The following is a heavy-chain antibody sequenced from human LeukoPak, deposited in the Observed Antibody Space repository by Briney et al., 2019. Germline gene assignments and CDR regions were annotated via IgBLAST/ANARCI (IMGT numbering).Heavy chain of an antibody. J-gene: IGHJ3*02. CDR2: MNPKSGYT. D-gene: IGHD2-2*01. Sequence: GASVKVSCKASGYTFTSLDINWVRQATGQGLEWVGWMNPKSGYTGYAQQFQGRVTITADESTSTAYMELSSLRSEDTAVYYCAREWRVVPALDAFDIWGQGTMVTVSS. CDR3: AREWRVVPALDAFDI. CDR1: GYTFTSLD. V-gene: IGHV1-8*01.